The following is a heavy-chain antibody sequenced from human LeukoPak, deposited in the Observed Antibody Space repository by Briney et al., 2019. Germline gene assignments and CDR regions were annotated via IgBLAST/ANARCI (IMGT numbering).Heavy chain of an antibody. CDR3: AGGCSSTSCYSNFDY. J-gene: IGHJ4*02. Sequence: PSETLSLTCAVYGGSFSGYYWSWIRQPPGKGLEWIGEINHSGSTNYNPSLKSRVTISVDTSKNQFSLKLSSLTAADTAVYYCAGGCSSTSCYSNFDYWGQGTLVTVSS. CDR2: INHSGST. V-gene: IGHV4-34*01. CDR1: GGSFSGYY. D-gene: IGHD2-2*01.